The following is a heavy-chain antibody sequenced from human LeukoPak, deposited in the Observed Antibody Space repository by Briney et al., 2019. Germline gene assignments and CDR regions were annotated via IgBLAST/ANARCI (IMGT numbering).Heavy chain of an antibody. CDR3: ARGEYYYDSSDAFDI. J-gene: IGHJ3*02. CDR1: GFTFSSYA. D-gene: IGHD3-22*01. CDR2: ISYDGSNK. Sequence: RGSLRLSCAASGFTFSSYAMHWVRQAPGKGLEWVAVISYDGSNKYYADSVKGRFTISRDNSKNTLYLQMNSLRAGDTAVYYCARGEYYYDSSDAFDIWGQGTMVTVSS. V-gene: IGHV3-30*04.